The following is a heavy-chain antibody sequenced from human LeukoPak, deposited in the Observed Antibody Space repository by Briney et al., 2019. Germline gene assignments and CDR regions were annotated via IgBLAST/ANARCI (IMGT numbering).Heavy chain of an antibody. Sequence: GASVKVSCKASGYTFTSYYMHWVRQAPGKGLEWMGGFDPEDGETIYAQKFQGRVTMTEDTSTDTAYMELSSLRSEDTAVYYCATGRYFDWLSGVHWGQGTLVTVSS. CDR2: FDPEDGET. D-gene: IGHD3-9*01. J-gene: IGHJ4*02. CDR1: GYTFTSYY. V-gene: IGHV1-24*01. CDR3: ATGRYFDWLSGVH.